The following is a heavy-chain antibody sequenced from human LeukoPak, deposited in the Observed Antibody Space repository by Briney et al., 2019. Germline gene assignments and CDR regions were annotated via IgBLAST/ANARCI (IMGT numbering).Heavy chain of an antibody. CDR2: ISSSSSTI. CDR1: GFTFSSYS. Sequence: GGSLRLSCAASGFTFSSYSMNWVRQAPGKGLEWVSYISSSSSTIYYADSVKGRFTISRDNSKNTLYLQMNSLRAEDTAVYYCAKITAYGDYRGFWGQGTLVTVSS. J-gene: IGHJ4*02. V-gene: IGHV3-48*01. D-gene: IGHD4-17*01. CDR3: AKITAYGDYRGF.